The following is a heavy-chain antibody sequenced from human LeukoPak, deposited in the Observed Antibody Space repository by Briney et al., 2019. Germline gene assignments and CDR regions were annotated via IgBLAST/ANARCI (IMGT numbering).Heavy chain of an antibody. CDR2: INPNSGGT. CDR1: GYTFTSYG. CDR3: ARGAGIGEDY. D-gene: IGHD6-19*01. Sequence: ASVKVSCKASGYTFTSYGISWVRQAPGQGLEWMGWINPNSGGTNYAQKFQGRVTMTRDTSISTAYIELSRLRSDDTAVYYCARGAGIGEDYWGQGTLVTVSS. V-gene: IGHV1-2*02. J-gene: IGHJ4*02.